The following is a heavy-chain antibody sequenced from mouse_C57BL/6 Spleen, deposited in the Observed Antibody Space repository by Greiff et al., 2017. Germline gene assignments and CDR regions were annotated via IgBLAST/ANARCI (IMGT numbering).Heavy chain of an antibody. D-gene: IGHD2-4*01. V-gene: IGHV1-82*01. CDR2: IYPGDGDT. J-gene: IGHJ3*01. CDR1: GYAFSSSW. CDR3: AKSIYYDYDVFAY. Sequence: VQLQQSGPELVKPGASVKISCKASGYAFSSSWMNWVKQRPGKGLEWIGRIYPGDGDTNYNGKFKGKATLTADKSSSTAYMQLSSLTSEDSAVYFCAKSIYYDYDVFAYWGQGTLVTVSA.